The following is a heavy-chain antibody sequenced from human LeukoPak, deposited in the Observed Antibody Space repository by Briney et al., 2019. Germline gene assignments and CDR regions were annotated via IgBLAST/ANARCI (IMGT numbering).Heavy chain of an antibody. V-gene: IGHV3-64*01. CDR3: ASLDRSEIP. J-gene: IGHJ5*02. CDR2: VSADESGK. CDR1: GFSFDKFG. Sequence: GGSLRLSCVASGFSFDKFGMHWVRQAPGKGLEYVSSVSADESGKYYTKSVRGRFSISRDNSKNTMYLQLANMRPDDMGIYYCASLDRSEIPWGPGTLVTVSS. D-gene: IGHD1-26*01.